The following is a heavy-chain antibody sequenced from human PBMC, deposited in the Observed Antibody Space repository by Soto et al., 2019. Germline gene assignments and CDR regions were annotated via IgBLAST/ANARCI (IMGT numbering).Heavy chain of an antibody. CDR2: IYPGDSDT. D-gene: IGHD2-15*01. V-gene: IGHV5-51*01. CDR1: GYSFTSYW. J-gene: IGHJ3*02. CDR3: ARRPGVVAALLSDAFDI. Sequence: GESLKISCKGSGYSFTSYWIGWVRQMPGKGLEWMGIIYPGDSDTRYSPSFQGQVTISADKSISPAYLQWSSLKASDTAMYYCARRPGVVAALLSDAFDIWGQGTMVTVSS.